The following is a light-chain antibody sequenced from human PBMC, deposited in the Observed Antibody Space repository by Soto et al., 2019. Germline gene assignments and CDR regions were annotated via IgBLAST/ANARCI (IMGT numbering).Light chain of an antibody. CDR2: GAS. CDR3: QQYGSSPPYT. J-gene: IGKJ2*01. Sequence: ETVLTQSPGTLSLSPGETATLSCRASQTVTTNYLAWYQQKPDQAPRLLIYGASSRATGIPDRFSGSGSGTDFTLTISRVEPGDFGVYYCQQYGSSPPYTFGLGTKLDIK. V-gene: IGKV3-20*01. CDR1: QTVTTNY.